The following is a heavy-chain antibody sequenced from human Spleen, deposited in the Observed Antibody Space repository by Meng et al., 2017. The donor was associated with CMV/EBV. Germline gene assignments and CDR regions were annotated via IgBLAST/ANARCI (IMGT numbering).Heavy chain of an antibody. CDR2: INPNSGGA. Sequence: ASVKVSCKASGYSFTGYYLHWVRQAPGQGLEWLGWINPNSGGANYAQKFQGRVTMTTDTSITTAYMELSRLRSDDTAVYYCARDKRRDDAFDIWGQGTMVTVSS. CDR3: ARDKRRDDAFDI. CDR1: GYSFTGYY. J-gene: IGHJ3*02. D-gene: IGHD5-24*01. V-gene: IGHV1-2*02.